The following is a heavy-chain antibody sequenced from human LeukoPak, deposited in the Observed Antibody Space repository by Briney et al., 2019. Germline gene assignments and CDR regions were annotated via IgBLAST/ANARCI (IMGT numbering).Heavy chain of an antibody. J-gene: IGHJ6*04. Sequence: GGSLRLSCAVSGFSFSSYAMSWVRQAPGKGLEWVSYVSSSGSTIYYADSVKGRFTISRDNAKNSLYLQMNSLRAEDTAVYYCAELGITMIGGVWGKGTTVTISS. CDR3: AELGITMIGGV. CDR1: GFSFSSYA. D-gene: IGHD3-10*02. CDR2: VSSSGSTI. V-gene: IGHV3-48*03.